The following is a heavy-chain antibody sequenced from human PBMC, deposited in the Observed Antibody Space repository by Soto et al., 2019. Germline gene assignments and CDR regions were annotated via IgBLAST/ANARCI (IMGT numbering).Heavy chain of an antibody. D-gene: IGHD6-19*01. V-gene: IGHV3-23*01. CDR3: AKDGVRAVAGRSPRNWFDP. CDR2: LSGSGGST. Sequence: EVQLLESGGGLVQPGGSLRLSCAASGFTFSSYAMSWVRQAPGKGLEWVSALSGSGGSTYYADSVKGRFTISRDNAKNTLYLQMNSLRAEDTAVYYCAKDGVRAVAGRSPRNWFDPWGQGTLVTVSS. J-gene: IGHJ5*02. CDR1: GFTFSSYA.